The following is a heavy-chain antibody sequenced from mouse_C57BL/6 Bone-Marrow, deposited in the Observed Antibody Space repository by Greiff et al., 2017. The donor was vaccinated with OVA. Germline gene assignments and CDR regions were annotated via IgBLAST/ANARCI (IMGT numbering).Heavy chain of an antibody. CDR1: GFSLTRYA. CDR2: IWPGGGT. D-gene: IGHD1-1*01. V-gene: IGHV2-9-1*01. CDR3: ARWDTTVVPFAY. Sequence: QVQLQQSGPGLVAPSQSLSITCTISGFSLTRYAISWVRQPPGKGLEWLGVIWPGGGTTYNSALKSRLSISKDNSKSQFCLKMNSLQTDDTAMYYCARWDTTVVPFAYWGQGTLVTVSA. J-gene: IGHJ3*01.